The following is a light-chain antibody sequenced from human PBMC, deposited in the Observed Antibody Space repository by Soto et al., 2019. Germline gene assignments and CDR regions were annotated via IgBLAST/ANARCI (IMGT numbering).Light chain of an antibody. J-gene: IGKJ4*01. Sequence: EIVMTQSPGTLSLSPGERATLSWRSSQSVSSNLAWYQQKPGQAPRLLIYDASNRATGIPARFSGSGSGTDFTLTISSLEPEDFAVYYCQQRSNWPPFTFGGGTKVDI. CDR1: QSVSSN. CDR3: QQRSNWPPFT. V-gene: IGKV3-11*01. CDR2: DAS.